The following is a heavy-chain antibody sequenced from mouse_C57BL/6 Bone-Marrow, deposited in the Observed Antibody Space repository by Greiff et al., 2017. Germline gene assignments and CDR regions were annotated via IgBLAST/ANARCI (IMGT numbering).Heavy chain of an antibody. Sequence: DVKLVESGGDLVKPGGSLKLSCAASGFTFSSYGMSWVRQTTDKRLEWVATISSGGSYTYYPDSVKGRFTISSDTAKNTPYLQMRSLKSEDTAMDYCAWPLLSMGVDYWGQGTTLTVAS. CDR3: AWPLLSMGVDY. D-gene: IGHD2-10*01. V-gene: IGHV5-6*02. CDR1: GFTFSSYG. J-gene: IGHJ2*01. CDR2: ISSGGSYT.